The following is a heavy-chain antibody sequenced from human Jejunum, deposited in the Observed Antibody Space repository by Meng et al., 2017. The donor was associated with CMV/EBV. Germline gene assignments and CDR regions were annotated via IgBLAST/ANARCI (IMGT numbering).Heavy chain of an antibody. CDR3: ARAGYSSIGYSSSWPPGDFDS. J-gene: IGHJ4*02. Sequence: WTWIRQSPSRGLEWLGMTHYRSNWYNDYAPSVKTRITINPDTSKNQFSLQLNSVTPEDTAVYYCARAGYSSIGYSSSWPPGDFDSWGQGTLVTVSS. V-gene: IGHV6-1*01. CDR2: THYRSNWYN. D-gene: IGHD6-13*01.